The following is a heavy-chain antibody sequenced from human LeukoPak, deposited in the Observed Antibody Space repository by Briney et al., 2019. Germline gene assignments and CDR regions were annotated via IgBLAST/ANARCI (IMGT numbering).Heavy chain of an antibody. CDR2: IDYDGTGT. CDR1: RFSFSSNW. V-gene: IGHV3-74*01. CDR3: ARGGPSGSVDY. D-gene: IGHD3-10*01. Sequence: GGSLRLSCAASRFSFSSNWMHWVRQAPGKGLVWVSRIDYDGTGTTYADSVKGRFTISRDNAKNTLYLQMNSLRAEDTAVYYCARGGPSGSVDYWGQGTLVTVSS. J-gene: IGHJ4*02.